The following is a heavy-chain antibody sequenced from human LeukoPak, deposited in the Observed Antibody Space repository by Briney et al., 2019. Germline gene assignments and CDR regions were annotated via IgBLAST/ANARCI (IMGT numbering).Heavy chain of an antibody. CDR3: ARAPGYYDFWSRPNWFDP. D-gene: IGHD3-3*01. CDR2: IIPIFGTA. V-gene: IGHV1-69*13. Sequence: SVKVSCKASGGTFSSYAISWVRQAPGQGLEWMGGIIPIFGTANYAQKFQGRVTITADESTSTAYMELSSLRSEDTAVYYCARAPGYYDFWSRPNWFDPWGQGTLVTVSS. CDR1: GGTFSSYA. J-gene: IGHJ5*02.